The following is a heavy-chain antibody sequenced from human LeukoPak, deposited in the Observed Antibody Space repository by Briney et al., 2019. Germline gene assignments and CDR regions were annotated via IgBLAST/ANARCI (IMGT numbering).Heavy chain of an antibody. Sequence: SVKVSCKASGGTFSSYAISWVRQAPGQGLEWMGRIIPILGIANYAQKFQGRVTITADKSTSTAYMELSSLRSEDTAVYYCARDGMTYDFWSGYSQPPHYYYYGMDVWGQGTTVTVSS. D-gene: IGHD3-3*01. J-gene: IGHJ6*02. CDR3: ARDGMTYDFWSGYSQPPHYYYYGMDV. CDR2: IIPILGIA. CDR1: GGTFSSYA. V-gene: IGHV1-69*04.